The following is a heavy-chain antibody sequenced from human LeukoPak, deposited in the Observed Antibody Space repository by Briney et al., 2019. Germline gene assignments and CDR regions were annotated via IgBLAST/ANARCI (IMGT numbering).Heavy chain of an antibody. CDR2: INHSGST. J-gene: IGHJ4*02. D-gene: IGHD5-12*01. CDR1: GGSFSGYY. V-gene: IGHV4-34*01. Sequence: SETLSLTCAVYGGSFSGYYWSWIRQPPGKGLEWIGEINHSGSTNYNPSLKSRVTISVDTSKNQFSLKLSSVTAADTAVYYCARGGWLRLRNSGRRHMYYFDYWGQGTLITVSS. CDR3: ARGGWLRLRNSGRRHMYYFDY.